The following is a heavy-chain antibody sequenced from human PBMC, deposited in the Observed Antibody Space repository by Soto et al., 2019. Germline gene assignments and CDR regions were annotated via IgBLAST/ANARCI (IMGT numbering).Heavy chain of an antibody. CDR2: IYSGGST. CDR3: ARDKVAGTFYYYYGMDV. Sequence: GGSLRLSCAASGFTVSSNYMSWVRQAPGKGLEWVSVIYSGGSTYYADSVKGLFTISRDNSKNTLYLQMNSLRAEDTAVYYCARDKVAGTFYYYYGMDVWGQGTTVTVSS. J-gene: IGHJ6*02. D-gene: IGHD6-19*01. V-gene: IGHV3-53*01. CDR1: GFTVSSNY.